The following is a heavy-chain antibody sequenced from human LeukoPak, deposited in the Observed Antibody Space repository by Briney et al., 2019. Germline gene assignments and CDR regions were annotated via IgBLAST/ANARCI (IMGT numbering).Heavy chain of an antibody. CDR2: ISGGGGST. V-gene: IGHV3-23*01. D-gene: IGHD4-17*01. J-gene: IGHJ3*02. Sequence: GSLRLYCAASGFTFASYAMTWVRQAPGKGLEWVSDISGGGGSTHYADSVKGRLTISRDNSKNTLYLQMNSLRAEDTAVYYCAKGQTTVTPNAFDIWGQGTMVTVSS. CDR3: AKGQTTVTPNAFDI. CDR1: GFTFASYA.